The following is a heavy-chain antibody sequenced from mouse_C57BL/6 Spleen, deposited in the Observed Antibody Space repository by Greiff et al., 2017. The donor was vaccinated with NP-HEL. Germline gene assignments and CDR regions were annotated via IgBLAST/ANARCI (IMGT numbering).Heavy chain of an antibody. CDR2: IDPENGGT. D-gene: IGHD2-5*01. J-gene: IGHJ3*01. CDR3: TTDSNYAWFAY. CDR1: GFTFNDDY. Sequence: VQLQESGAELVRPGASVKLSCTASGFTFNDDYMHWVKQRPEQGLEWIGWIDPENGGTEYDSKFQGKATMTVDKSSNTAYMQLRSLTSEDSAVYYCTTDSNYAWFAYWGQGTLVTVSA. V-gene: IGHV14-4*01.